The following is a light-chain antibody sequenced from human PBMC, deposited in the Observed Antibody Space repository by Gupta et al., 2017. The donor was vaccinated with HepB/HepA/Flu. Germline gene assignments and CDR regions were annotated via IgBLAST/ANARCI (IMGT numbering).Light chain of an antibody. CDR3: QQYNNWPPDT. CDR1: QSVSNN. J-gene: IGKJ2*01. V-gene: IGKV3-15*01. CDR2: GIS. Sequence: EIVMTQSPPTLSVSPGETATLSCRASQSVSNNLAWYQKKPGQAPRLLVYGISTRATGIPARFSGSGSGTDFSPTISSLQPEDSAVYYCQQYNNWPPDTFGQGTKVEIK.